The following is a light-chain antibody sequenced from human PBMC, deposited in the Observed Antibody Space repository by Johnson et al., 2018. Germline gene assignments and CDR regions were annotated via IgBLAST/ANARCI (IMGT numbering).Light chain of an antibody. Sequence: QSVLTQPPSVSAAPGQKVTISCSGSSSNIGNNYVSWYQQLPGTAPKLLIYENNKRPSGIPDRFSGSKSGTSATLGITGLQTGDEADYDCGTWDSSLSAGKFFGTGTNVTVL. J-gene: IGLJ1*01. CDR1: SSNIGNNY. V-gene: IGLV1-51*02. CDR3: GTWDSSLSAGKF. CDR2: ENN.